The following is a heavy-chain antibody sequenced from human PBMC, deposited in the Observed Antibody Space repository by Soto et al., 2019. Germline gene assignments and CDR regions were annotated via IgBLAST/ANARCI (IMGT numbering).Heavy chain of an antibody. CDR3: ARTFGSWADAFDI. D-gene: IGHD2-15*01. V-gene: IGHV4-28*01. CDR1: GYSISSSNW. J-gene: IGHJ3*02. Sequence: QVQLQESGPGLVKPSDTLSLTCAVSGYSISSSNWWGWIRQPPGKGLEWIGYIYYSGSTYYNPSLKSRVPMSVDTSKSQFSLKLSSVTAVDTAVYYCARTFGSWADAFDIWGQGTMVTVSS. CDR2: IYYSGST.